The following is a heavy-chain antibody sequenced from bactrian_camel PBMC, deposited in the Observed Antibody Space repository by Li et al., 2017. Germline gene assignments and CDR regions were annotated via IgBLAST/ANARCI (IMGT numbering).Heavy chain of an antibody. J-gene: IGHJ7*01. D-gene: IGHD6*01. V-gene: IGHV3S1*01. CDR1: AYTYSSNR. Sequence: HVQLVESGGGSVQAGGSLRLTCASSAYTYSSNRMAWFRRAPGKEREGVAAINGAGSTYLARSVVGRFTITQDNAKDTVYLQMNNLKPEDTAMYYCAAFVKTARGDCTVVSGEGYGVDAWGKGTQVTVS. CDR2: INGAGST.